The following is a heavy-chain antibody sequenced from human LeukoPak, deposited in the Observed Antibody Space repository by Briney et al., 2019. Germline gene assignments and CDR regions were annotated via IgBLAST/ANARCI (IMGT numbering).Heavy chain of an antibody. D-gene: IGHD6-19*01. V-gene: IGHV1-2*02. CDR3: ARSDSSGRYGGYYYYYMDV. J-gene: IGHJ6*03. CDR2: INPNSGGT. Sequence: GASVKVSCKASGYTFTGYYMHWVRQAPGQGLEWMGWINPNSGGTNYAQKFQGRVTMTRDTSISTAYMELRSLRSDDTAVYYCARSDSSGRYGGYYYYYMDVWGKGTTVTVSS. CDR1: GYTFTGYY.